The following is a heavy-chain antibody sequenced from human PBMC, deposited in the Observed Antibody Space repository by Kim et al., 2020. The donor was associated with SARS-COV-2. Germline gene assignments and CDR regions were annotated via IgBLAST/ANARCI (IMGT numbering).Heavy chain of an antibody. V-gene: IGHV3-30*04. CDR2: ISYDGSNK. Sequence: GGSLRLSCAASGFTFSSYAMHWVRQAPGKGLEWVAVISYDGSNKYYADSVKGRFTISRDNSKNTLYLQMNSLRAEDTAVYYCARDPDGAEYSSSAGYGDYWGQGTLVTVSS. CDR3: ARDPDGAEYSSSAGYGDY. CDR1: GFTFSSYA. J-gene: IGHJ4*02. D-gene: IGHD6-6*01.